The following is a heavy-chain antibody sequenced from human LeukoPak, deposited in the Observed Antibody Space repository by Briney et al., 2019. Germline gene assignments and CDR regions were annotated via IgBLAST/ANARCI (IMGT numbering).Heavy chain of an antibody. V-gene: IGHV4-61*02. J-gene: IGHJ6*02. D-gene: IGHD3-3*01. CDR3: ARYDSIGGMDV. CDR2: IYTSGST. CDR1: GGSISSSSYY. Sequence: PSETLSLTCTVSGGSISSSSYYWSWIRQPAGKGLEWIGRIYTSGSTNYNPSLKSRVTMSVDTSKNQFSLKLSSVTAADTAVYYCARYDSIGGMDVWGQGTTVTVSS.